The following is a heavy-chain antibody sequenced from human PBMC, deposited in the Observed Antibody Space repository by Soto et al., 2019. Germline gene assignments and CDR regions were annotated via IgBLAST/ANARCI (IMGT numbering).Heavy chain of an antibody. Sequence: TGVSLRFSCAASGFTFTRYSMNWVRQAPGKGLEWVSSLSSTTNYIYYGASMQGRFTISRDNVKNSLYLEMNCLRAVDTSVFYCAREPDHLTSNFDYWGQGTLVTVSS. J-gene: IGHJ4*02. CDR3: AREPDHLTSNFDY. CDR1: GFTFTRYS. CDR2: LSSTTNYI. V-gene: IGHV3-21*06.